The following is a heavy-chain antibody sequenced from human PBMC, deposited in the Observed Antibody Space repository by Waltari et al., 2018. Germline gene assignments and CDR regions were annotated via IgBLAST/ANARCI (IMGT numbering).Heavy chain of an antibody. D-gene: IGHD4-17*01. CDR3: ARDLRTTVVTPYAFDI. CDR1: GGTFSSYA. J-gene: IGHJ3*02. Sequence: QVQLVQSGAEVKKPGSSVKVSCKASGGTFSSYAISWVRQAPGQGLEWMGGIIPIVDTANYTQKFQGRVTITADESTSTAYMELSSLRSEDTAVYYCARDLRTTVVTPYAFDIWGQGTMVTVSS. V-gene: IGHV1-69*01. CDR2: IIPIVDTA.